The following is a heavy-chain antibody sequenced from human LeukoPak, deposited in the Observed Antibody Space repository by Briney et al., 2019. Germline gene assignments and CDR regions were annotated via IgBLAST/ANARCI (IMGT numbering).Heavy chain of an antibody. V-gene: IGHV4-38-2*02. D-gene: IGHD3-22*01. CDR1: GYSISSGYY. CDR3: ARVSYDSSGYPL. J-gene: IGHJ4*02. CDR2: IYHSGST. Sequence: PSETLSLTCTVSGYSISSGYYWGWIRQPPGKGLEWIGSIYHSGSTYYNPSLKSRVTISVDTSKNQFSLKLSSVTAADTAVYYCARVSYDSSGYPLWGQGTLVTVSS.